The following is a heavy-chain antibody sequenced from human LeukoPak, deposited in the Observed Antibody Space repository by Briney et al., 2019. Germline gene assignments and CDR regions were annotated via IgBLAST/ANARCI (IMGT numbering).Heavy chain of an antibody. J-gene: IGHJ5*02. CDR3: AKGLHTSSWYGNWFDP. D-gene: IGHD2-15*01. CDR1: GFSFSTFA. Sequence: GRPLRLSCGASGFSFSTFAMHWVRQTPDMGLEWVAVISSDGSKEIYADSVKGRFTISRDNSKNTLYLRMNNLTPEDTAVYYCAKGLHTSSWYGNWFDPWGQGTLVTVSS. CDR2: ISSDGSKE. V-gene: IGHV3-30*18.